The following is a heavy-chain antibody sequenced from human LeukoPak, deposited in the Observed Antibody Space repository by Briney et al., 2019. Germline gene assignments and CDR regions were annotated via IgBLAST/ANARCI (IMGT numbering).Heavy chain of an antibody. J-gene: IGHJ4*02. D-gene: IGHD2-21*01. V-gene: IGHV3-21*01. CDR1: GVTLTSYS. CDR3: ARDYSFDY. Sequence: GGALRLSCAASGVTLTSYSMSWVRQAPGEGLEWVSSISSSSSYIYYADSVKGRFTISRDNAKNSLYLQMNSLRAEDTAVFYCARDYSFDYWGQGTLVTVSS. CDR2: ISSSSSYI.